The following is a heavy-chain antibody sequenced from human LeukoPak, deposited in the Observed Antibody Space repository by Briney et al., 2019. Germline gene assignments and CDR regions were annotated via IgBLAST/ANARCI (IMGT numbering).Heavy chain of an antibody. V-gene: IGHV4-31*03. CDR1: GGSISSGGYY. Sequence: SETLSLTCTVSGGSISSGGYYWSWIRQHPGKGLEWIGYIYYSGSTYYNPSLKSRVTISVDTSKNQLSLELSSVTAADTAVYYCARLVVTGTEDYFDYWGQGTLVTVSS. D-gene: IGHD2-21*02. CDR2: IYYSGST. J-gene: IGHJ4*02. CDR3: ARLVVTGTEDYFDY.